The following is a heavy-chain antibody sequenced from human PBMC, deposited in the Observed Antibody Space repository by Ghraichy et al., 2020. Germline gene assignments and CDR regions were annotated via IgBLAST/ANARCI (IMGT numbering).Heavy chain of an antibody. CDR3: ARDSSSWMDAFDI. CDR1: GFTFSSYA. D-gene: IGHD6-13*01. J-gene: IGHJ3*02. Sequence: GGSLRLSCAASGFTFSSYAMHWVRQAPGKGLEWVAVISYDGSNKYYADSVKGRFTISRDNSKNTLYLQMNSLRAEDTAVYYCARDSSSWMDAFDIWGQGTMVTVSS. V-gene: IGHV3-30*04. CDR2: ISYDGSNK.